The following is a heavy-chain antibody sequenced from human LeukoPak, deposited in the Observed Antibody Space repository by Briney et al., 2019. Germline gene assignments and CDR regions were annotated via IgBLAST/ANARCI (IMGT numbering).Heavy chain of an antibody. Sequence: GASVTVSCTASGYTFTNYGISWVRQAPGQGLEWMGWISTYNGDTNYAQRLQGRVTMTTDISTSTAYMELRSLTSDDTAVYYCARAARIAVPGTVAYWGQGTLVTVSS. V-gene: IGHV1-18*04. D-gene: IGHD6-19*01. J-gene: IGHJ4*02. CDR2: ISTYNGDT. CDR3: ARAARIAVPGTVAY. CDR1: GYTFTNYG.